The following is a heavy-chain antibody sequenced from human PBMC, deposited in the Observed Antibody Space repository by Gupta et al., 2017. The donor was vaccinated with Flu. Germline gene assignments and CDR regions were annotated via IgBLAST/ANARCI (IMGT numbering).Heavy chain of an antibody. Sequence: EVQLVESGGGLVQPGGSLRLSCAASEFTFSKYWMSWVRQAPGKGLEWVANINQDGNEKYYVDSVKGRFTISRDNAKNSLHLQMNSLRAEDTAVYYCARNGPYNYDGSDYYYYGMDVWGQGATVTVSS. CDR3: ARNGPYNYDGSDYYYYGMDV. D-gene: IGHD3-22*01. V-gene: IGHV3-7*01. CDR1: EFTFSKYW. J-gene: IGHJ6*02. CDR2: INQDGNEK.